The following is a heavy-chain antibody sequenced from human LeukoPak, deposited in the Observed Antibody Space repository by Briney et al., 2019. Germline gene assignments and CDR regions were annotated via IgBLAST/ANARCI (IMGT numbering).Heavy chain of an antibody. Sequence: SVKVSCKASGGTFISYAISWVRQAPGQGLEWMGRIIPIFGTANYAQKFQGRVTITTDESTSTAYMELSSLRSGDTAVYYCARDGGSGSTYYMDVWGKGTTVTVSS. CDR1: GGTFISYA. D-gene: IGHD3-10*01. CDR3: ARDGGSGSTYYMDV. V-gene: IGHV1-69*05. CDR2: IIPIFGTA. J-gene: IGHJ6*03.